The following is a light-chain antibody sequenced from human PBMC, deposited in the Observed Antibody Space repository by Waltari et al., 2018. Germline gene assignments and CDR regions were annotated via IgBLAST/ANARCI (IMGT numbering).Light chain of an antibody. J-gene: IGLJ3*02. CDR2: DVT. V-gene: IGLV2-14*03. CDR3: TSFSTISTSL. Sequence: WYQPQPAKAPKFMMYDVTERPSGVSNRFSGSKSGNTASLTISGLQADDEADYYCTSFSTISTSLFGGGTKVTVL.